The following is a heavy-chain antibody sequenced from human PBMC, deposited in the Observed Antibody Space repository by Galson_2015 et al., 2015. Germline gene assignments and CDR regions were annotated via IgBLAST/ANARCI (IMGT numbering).Heavy chain of an antibody. D-gene: IGHD4-17*01. CDR2: IYHSGST. CDR3: ARKIYGDYVGWFDS. Sequence: SETLSLTCAASGDSITISTWWSWVRQPPGKGLEWIGEIYHSGSTNYNPSLKSRVTISVDKSKNQFSLRLNSVTAADTAVYYCARKIYGDYVGWFDSWGQGILITVSP. J-gene: IGHJ5*01. CDR1: GDSITISTW. V-gene: IGHV4-4*02.